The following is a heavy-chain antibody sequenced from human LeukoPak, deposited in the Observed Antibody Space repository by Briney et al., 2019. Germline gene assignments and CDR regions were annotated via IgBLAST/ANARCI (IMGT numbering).Heavy chain of an antibody. CDR3: AKKVVVGATSPYSDFQD. J-gene: IGHJ1*01. D-gene: IGHD1-26*01. V-gene: IGHV3-23*01. CDR1: GFAFSSYA. Sequence: GGSLRLSCVASGFAFSSYAMSWVRQSPGKGMEWVSAISGSGVTTHYAGSVKGRFSISRDNSKNTLYLQMNSLRAEDTALYYCAKKVVVGATSPYSDFQDWGQGTLVTVSS. CDR2: ISGSGVTT.